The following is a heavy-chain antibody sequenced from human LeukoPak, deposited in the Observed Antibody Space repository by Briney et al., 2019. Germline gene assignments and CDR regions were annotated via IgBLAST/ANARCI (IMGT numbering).Heavy chain of an antibody. CDR2: IYPGDSDT. CDR3: ARLEYSSSSYFDY. Sequence: PGESLKISCKGSGYTFTNYWIGWVRQMPGKGLEWMGIIYPGDSDTRYSPSFQGQVTISADKSISTAYLQWSSLKASDTAMYYCARLEYSSSSYFDYWGQGTLVTVSS. D-gene: IGHD6-6*01. V-gene: IGHV5-51*01. CDR1: GYTFTNYW. J-gene: IGHJ4*02.